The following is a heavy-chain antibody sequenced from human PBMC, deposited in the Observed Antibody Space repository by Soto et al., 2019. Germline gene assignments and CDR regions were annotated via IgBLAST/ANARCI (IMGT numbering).Heavy chain of an antibody. Sequence: EVQLLESGGSLVQPGGSLRLSCAASGFTFSNYAMSWVRQAPGKGLEWVSAISNAAFSSYYAVSVKGRFTISRDNSKNTLYLQIDSLRADDTAVYYCAKADCSRTSCSLDFWGQGTLVTVSS. CDR2: ISNAAFSS. J-gene: IGHJ4*02. CDR3: AKADCSRTSCSLDF. CDR1: GFTFSNYA. V-gene: IGHV3-23*01. D-gene: IGHD2-2*01.